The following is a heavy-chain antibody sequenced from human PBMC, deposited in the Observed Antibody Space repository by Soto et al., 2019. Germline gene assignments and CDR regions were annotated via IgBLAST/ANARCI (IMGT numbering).Heavy chain of an antibody. J-gene: IGHJ6*02. CDR1: GFNVSVNY. Sequence: EVQLVESGGGLIQPGGSLRLSCAASGFNVSVNYMNWVRQAPGKGLEWASVINGGGSTNYADSVKGRFTISRDTSKNTLYLQMNSLRAEDTAVYYCVRENYYYGMDVWGQGTTVIVSS. V-gene: IGHV3-53*01. CDR2: INGGGST. CDR3: VRENYYYGMDV.